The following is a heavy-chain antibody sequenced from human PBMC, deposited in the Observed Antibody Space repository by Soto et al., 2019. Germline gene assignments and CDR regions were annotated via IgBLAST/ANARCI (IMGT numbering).Heavy chain of an antibody. CDR2: IYYSGST. CDR1: GDSVGNGPYY. Sequence: QVRLQESGPGLVKPSETLSLSCLVSGDSVGNGPYYWSWIRQSPGEGLEWIAYIYYSGSTHVNPSLESRCNISIDMSKNQFFLELRSVTAADAAVYFCARVGSSCHSGGCYYYYGLGVWGQGTTVAISS. CDR3: ARVGSSCHSGGCYYYYGLGV. J-gene: IGHJ6*02. D-gene: IGHD1-26*01. V-gene: IGHV4-61*01.